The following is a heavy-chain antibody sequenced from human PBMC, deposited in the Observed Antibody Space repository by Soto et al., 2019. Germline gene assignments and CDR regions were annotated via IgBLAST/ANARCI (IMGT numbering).Heavy chain of an antibody. CDR1: GYSFTNYW. Sequence: EVQLVQSGAEVKKAGEPLKISCQGSGYSFTNYWVGWVRQIPGRGVERMGIIDPGESDTRYSPCFHGQVTISADKSIRTAYLQCSSLKASDTAMYYWPRHNRYSSTWLQGWFDHWGQGTLVTVSS. D-gene: IGHD6-13*01. V-gene: IGHV5-51*03. J-gene: IGHJ5*02. CDR2: IDPGESDT. CDR3: PRHNRYSSTWLQGWFDH.